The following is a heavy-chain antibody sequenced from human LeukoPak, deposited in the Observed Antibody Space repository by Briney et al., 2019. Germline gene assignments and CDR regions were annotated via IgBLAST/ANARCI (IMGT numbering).Heavy chain of an antibody. CDR2: MNPNRGNT. D-gene: IGHD2-8*01. V-gene: IGHV1-8*01. Sequence: ASLKVSCKASGYTFTSYDINWVRQATGQALEWMGWMNPNRGNTGYAQKFQGRVTMTRNTSISTAYMELSSLRSEDTAVYYCARGGYCTNGVCLGEDYWGQGTLVTVSS. CDR3: ARGGYCTNGVCLGEDY. J-gene: IGHJ4*02. CDR1: GYTFTSYD.